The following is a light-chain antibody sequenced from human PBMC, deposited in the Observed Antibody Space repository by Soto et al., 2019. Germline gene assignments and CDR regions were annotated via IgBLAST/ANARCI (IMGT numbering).Light chain of an antibody. CDR2: EGT. CDR1: SSDVGSYNL. Sequence: QSALTQPASVSGSPGQSITISCTATSSDVGSYNLVSWYQQYPGKAPKLMIYEGTKRPSGVSNRFSGSKSGNTASLTISGLQAEDEADYYCCSYAANSVLFGGGTQLTVL. V-gene: IGLV2-23*01. J-gene: IGLJ2*01. CDR3: CSYAANSVL.